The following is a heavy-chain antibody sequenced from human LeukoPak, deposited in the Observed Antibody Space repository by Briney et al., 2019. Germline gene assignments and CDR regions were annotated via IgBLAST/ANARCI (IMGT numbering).Heavy chain of an antibody. D-gene: IGHD5-24*01. Sequence: GASVTVSCTASGYRFSSYGITWVRQAPGQGLEWMGWISGYKGNAVYAQKLQGRVTMTIDTSTTTAYMEVRSLRSDDTAVYYCAREGLEYYGMDVWGQGSTVTVSS. J-gene: IGHJ6*02. CDR2: ISGYKGNA. CDR1: GYRFSSYG. CDR3: AREGLEYYGMDV. V-gene: IGHV1-18*01.